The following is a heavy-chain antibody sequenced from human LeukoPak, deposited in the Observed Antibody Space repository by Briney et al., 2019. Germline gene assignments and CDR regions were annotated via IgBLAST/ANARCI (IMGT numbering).Heavy chain of an antibody. V-gene: IGHV3-7*01. CDR3: AKVAKYYYGPETYYFFEQ. J-gene: IGHJ4*02. CDR1: GFSFSNNW. D-gene: IGHD3-10*01. Sequence: PGGSLRLSCAASGFSFSNNWMSWVRQAPGKGLEWVANINQDGSEKYYVDSVKGRFTISRDYAKNSLYLQMNSLRVEDTAVYYCAKVAKYYYGPETYYFFEQWGQGTPVTASS. CDR2: INQDGSEK.